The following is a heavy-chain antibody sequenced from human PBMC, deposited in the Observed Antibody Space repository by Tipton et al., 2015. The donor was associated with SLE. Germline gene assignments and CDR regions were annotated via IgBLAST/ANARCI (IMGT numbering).Heavy chain of an antibody. CDR2: INRSGST. CDR3: AREVVAYDAFDI. J-gene: IGHJ3*02. Sequence: TLSLTCAVYGGSFSGYYWSWIRQPPGKGLEWIGEINRSGSTNYNPSLKSRVTISVDTSKNQFSLKLSSVTAADTAVYYCAREVVAYDAFDIWGQGTMVTVSS. D-gene: IGHD2-2*01. V-gene: IGHV4-34*01. CDR1: GGSFSGYY.